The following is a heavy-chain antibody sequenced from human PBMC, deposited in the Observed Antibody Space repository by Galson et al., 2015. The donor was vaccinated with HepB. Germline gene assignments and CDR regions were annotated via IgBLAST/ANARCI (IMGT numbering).Heavy chain of an antibody. D-gene: IGHD1-26*01. Sequence: QSGAEVKKPGESLKISCKGSGYSFTSNWIGWVRQMPGKGLEWMGIIFPGDSDATYSPSFPGQVTISADKSISTAYLQWSSLKASDTAIYYCARLDTPSGSPRDWYFDLWGRGTLVTVFS. CDR1: GYSFTSNW. V-gene: IGHV5-51*01. J-gene: IGHJ2*01. CDR2: IFPGDSDA. CDR3: ARLDTPSGSPRDWYFDL.